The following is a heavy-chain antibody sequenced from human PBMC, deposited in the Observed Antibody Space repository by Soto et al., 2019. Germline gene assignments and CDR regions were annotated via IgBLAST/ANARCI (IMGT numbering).Heavy chain of an antibody. V-gene: IGHV3-33*01. J-gene: IGHJ4*02. Sequence: QVQLVESGGGVVQPGRSLRLSCAASGFTFSSYGMHWVRQAPGKGLAWVAVIWYDGGNKYYADSVKGRFTISRDNSKNTLYLQMNSLRAEDTAVYYCARGVMLQVAVEIDYWGQGTLVTVSS. D-gene: IGHD3-10*02. CDR2: IWYDGGNK. CDR3: ARGVMLQVAVEIDY. CDR1: GFTFSSYG.